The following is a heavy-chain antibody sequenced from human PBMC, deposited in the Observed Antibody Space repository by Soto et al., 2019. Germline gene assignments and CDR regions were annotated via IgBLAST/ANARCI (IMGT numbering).Heavy chain of an antibody. V-gene: IGHV3-21*01. Sequence: GGSLRLSCAASGFTFSSYSMNWVRQAPGKGLEWVSSISSSSSYIYYADSVKGRFTISRDNAKNSLYLQMNSLRAEDTAVYYCGAYCGGDCYFGDAFDIWGQGTMVTVSS. CDR2: ISSSSSYI. CDR3: GAYCGGDCYFGDAFDI. CDR1: GFTFSSYS. J-gene: IGHJ3*02. D-gene: IGHD2-21*02.